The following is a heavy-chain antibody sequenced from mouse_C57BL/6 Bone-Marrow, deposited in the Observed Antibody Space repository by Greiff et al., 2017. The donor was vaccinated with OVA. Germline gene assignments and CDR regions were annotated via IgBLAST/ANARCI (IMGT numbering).Heavy chain of an antibody. CDR1: GFSLTSYG. CDR3: ARERSTTVVATEYFDV. D-gene: IGHD1-1*01. V-gene: IGHV2-2*01. CDR2: IWSGGST. J-gene: IGHJ1*03. Sequence: VKLMESGPGLVQPSQSLSITCTVSGFSLTSYGVHWVRQSPGKGLEWLGVIWSGGSTDYNAAFISRLSISKDHSKSQVFFKMNSLQADDTAIYYCARERSTTVVATEYFDVWGTGTTVTVSS.